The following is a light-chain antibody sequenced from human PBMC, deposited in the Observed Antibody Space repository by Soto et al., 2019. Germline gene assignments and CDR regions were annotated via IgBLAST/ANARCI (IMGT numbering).Light chain of an antibody. Sequence: DIQMTQSPSSLSASVGDRVTITCRASQSIRSYLNWSQQKPGKAPTLLIYAASNLQIGVPSRFSGSGSGTDFTLTISSRQSADFATYYCQQSYSTPRWAFGQGTKVEIK. J-gene: IGKJ1*01. CDR1: QSIRSY. V-gene: IGKV1-39*01. CDR2: AAS. CDR3: QQSYSTPRWA.